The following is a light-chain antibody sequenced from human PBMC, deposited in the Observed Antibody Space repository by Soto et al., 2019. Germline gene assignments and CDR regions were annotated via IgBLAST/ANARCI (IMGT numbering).Light chain of an antibody. V-gene: IGKV1-6*01. Sequence: AAQMTQSPSSLSASVGDRVTITCRASQAIRSDLGWYQMKPGKVPKLLIYAASNLQSGVPSRFIGRGYGTDFTLTISSLQPEDFATYYCLQDYNYPRTFGQGTKVEI. CDR2: AAS. J-gene: IGKJ1*01. CDR1: QAIRSD. CDR3: LQDYNYPRT.